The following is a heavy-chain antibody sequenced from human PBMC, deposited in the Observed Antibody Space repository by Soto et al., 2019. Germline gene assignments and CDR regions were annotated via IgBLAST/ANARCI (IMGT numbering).Heavy chain of an antibody. J-gene: IGHJ4*02. Sequence: PSETLSLTCTVSGGSISSSSYYWGWIRQPPGKGLEWIGSIYYSGSTYYNPSLKSRVTISVDTSKNQFSLKLSSVTAADTAVYYCARHTPAISISDHWGQGTLVTVPS. V-gene: IGHV4-39*01. D-gene: IGHD2-15*01. CDR2: IYYSGST. CDR3: ARHTPAISISDH. CDR1: GGSISSSSYY.